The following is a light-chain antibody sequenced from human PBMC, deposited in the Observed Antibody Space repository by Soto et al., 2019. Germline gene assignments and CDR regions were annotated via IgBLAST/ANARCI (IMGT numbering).Light chain of an antibody. V-gene: IGKV1-33*01. J-gene: IGKJ4*01. CDR1: QDISNY. CDR3: QQYDNLPLT. CDR2: DAS. Sequence: DIQMTQSPSSLSASVGERVTITCQASQDISNYLNWYQQKPGKAPKLLIYDASNLETGVPSRFSGSGSGTDFTFTISSLQPEDIATYYCQQYDNLPLTFGGGTKEEIK.